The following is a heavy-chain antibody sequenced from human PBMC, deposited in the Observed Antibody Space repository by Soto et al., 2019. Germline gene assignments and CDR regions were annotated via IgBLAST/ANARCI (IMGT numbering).Heavy chain of an antibody. V-gene: IGHV4-39*01. CDR3: ARRRDYGDYLYYYYYYMDV. Sequence: PSETLSLTCTVSGGSISSCSYYWGWIRQPPGKGLEWIGSIYYSGSTYYNPSLKSRVTISVGTSKNQFSLKLSSVTAADTAVYYCARRRDYGDYLYYYYYYMDVWGKGTTVTVSS. CDR2: IYYSGST. D-gene: IGHD4-17*01. J-gene: IGHJ6*03. CDR1: GGSISSCSYY.